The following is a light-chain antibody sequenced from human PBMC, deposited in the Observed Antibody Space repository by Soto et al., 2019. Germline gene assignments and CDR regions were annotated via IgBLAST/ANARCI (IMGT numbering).Light chain of an antibody. CDR1: QSVSSTY. CDR2: GAS. J-gene: IGKJ1*01. CDR3: QQYGFSFRA. V-gene: IGKV3-20*01. Sequence: EILLTQSPGTLSLSPGERATLSCRASQSVSSTYLSWYQLKPGQAPRLRIYGASTRATGIPDRFSGSGSGTDFTLTISRLEPEDFAVYYCQQYGFSFRAFGQGTKV.